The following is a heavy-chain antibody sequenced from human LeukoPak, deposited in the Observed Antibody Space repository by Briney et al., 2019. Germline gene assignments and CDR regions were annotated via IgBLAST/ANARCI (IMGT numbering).Heavy chain of an antibody. CDR1: GFTFSSYS. V-gene: IGHV3-23*01. CDR2: ISGSGGST. J-gene: IGHJ4*02. Sequence: PGGSLRLSCAASGFTFSSYSMNWVRQAPGKGLEWVSAISGSGGSTYYADSVKGRFTISRDDSKNTLYLQMNSLRAEDTAVYYCAKARGSSFDYWGQGTLVTVSS. CDR3: AKARGSSFDY. D-gene: IGHD6-6*01.